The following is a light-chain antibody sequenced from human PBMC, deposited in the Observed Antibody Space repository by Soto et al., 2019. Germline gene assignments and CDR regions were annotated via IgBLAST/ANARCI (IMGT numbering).Light chain of an antibody. CDR3: QGHFSAPFT. Sequence: DIVMTQSPDSLAVSLGERAKINCKASQSVLYSSINKNYLAWYQQKPGQPPSLLIYWASGRESGVPDRFCGSESGTDLPRTFMTLQSWDVVSYYSQGHFSAPFTFGPGTKVDIK. CDR2: WAS. J-gene: IGKJ3*01. V-gene: IGKV4-1*01. CDR1: QSVLYSSINKNY.